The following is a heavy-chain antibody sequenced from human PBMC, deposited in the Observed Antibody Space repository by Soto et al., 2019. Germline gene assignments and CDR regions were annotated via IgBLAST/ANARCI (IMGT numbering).Heavy chain of an antibody. CDR3: AKDLRVGATIPYYFDY. CDR2: ISGSGGST. J-gene: IGHJ4*02. Sequence: GGSLRLSCAASGFTFSSYAMSWVRQAPGKGLEWVSAISGSGGSTYYADSVKGRFTISRDNSKNTLYLQMNSLRVEDTAVYYCAKDLRVGATIPYYFDYWGQGTLVTVSS. D-gene: IGHD1-26*01. V-gene: IGHV3-23*01. CDR1: GFTFSSYA.